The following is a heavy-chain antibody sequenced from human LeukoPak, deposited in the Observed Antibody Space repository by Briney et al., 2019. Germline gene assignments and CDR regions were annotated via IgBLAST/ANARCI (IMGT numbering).Heavy chain of an antibody. D-gene: IGHD6-13*01. Sequence: PSETLSLTCAVSGGSISSSNWWSWVRQPPGKGLEWIGEIYHSGSTNYNPSLKSRVTISVDKSKNQFSLKLGSVTAADTAVYYCASFIAAAGAVDAFDIWGQGTMVTVSS. J-gene: IGHJ3*02. CDR2: IYHSGST. V-gene: IGHV4-4*02. CDR1: GGSISSSNW. CDR3: ASFIAAAGAVDAFDI.